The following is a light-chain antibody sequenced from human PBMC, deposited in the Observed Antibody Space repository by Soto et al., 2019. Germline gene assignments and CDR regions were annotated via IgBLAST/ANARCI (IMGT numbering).Light chain of an antibody. Sequence: EIVMTQSPATLSVSPGERATLSCRASQSVSSNLAWYQQKPGQAPRLLIYGASTRATGIPARFSGSGSGTECTLTISSLQSEDFAVYYCQHYHNWSPSTFGQGTKVEIK. CDR2: GAS. J-gene: IGKJ1*01. V-gene: IGKV3-15*01. CDR1: QSVSSN. CDR3: QHYHNWSPST.